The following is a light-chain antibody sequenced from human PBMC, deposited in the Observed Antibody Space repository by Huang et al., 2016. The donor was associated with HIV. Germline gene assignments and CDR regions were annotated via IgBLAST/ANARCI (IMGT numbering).Light chain of an antibody. J-gene: IGKJ5*01. CDR3: QQLHSYPIT. CDR1: QDIANS. CDR2: AAS. V-gene: IGKV1-9*01. Sequence: QLTQSPSSLSMSVGDRVIITCQASQDIANSLAWYQHKPGRAPKLLISAASTLQSGVPSRFSGGSAGTYFTRIITNLQPDDFASYYCQQLHSYPITFGQGTRLDI.